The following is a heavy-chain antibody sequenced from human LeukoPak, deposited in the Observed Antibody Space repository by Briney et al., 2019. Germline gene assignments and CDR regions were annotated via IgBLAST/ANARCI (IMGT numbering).Heavy chain of an antibody. J-gene: IGHJ4*02. CDR2: IYYSGST. V-gene: IGHV4-39*01. Sequence: SETLSLTCTVSGGSISSSSYYWGWIRQPPGKGLKWIGSIYYSGSTYYNPSLKSRVTISVDTSKNQFSLKLSSVTAADTAVYYCARYYDSSGYSPSGVDYWGQGTLVTVPS. CDR3: ARYYDSSGYSPSGVDY. CDR1: GGSISSSSYY. D-gene: IGHD3-22*01.